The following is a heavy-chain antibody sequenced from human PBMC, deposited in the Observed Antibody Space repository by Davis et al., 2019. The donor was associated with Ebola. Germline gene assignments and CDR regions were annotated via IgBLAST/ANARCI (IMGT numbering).Heavy chain of an antibody. D-gene: IGHD2/OR15-2a*01. CDR1: GFSFSTYA. CDR2: ISYDGYNK. J-gene: IGHJ5*02. Sequence: PGGSLRLSCAASGFSFSTYAMHWVRQAPGKGLEWVAVISYDGYNKYYADSVKGRFTISRDNSKNTLYLQMNTLRAEDTAVYYCARDPLSREFTNARHWFDPWGQGTLVTVSS. CDR3: ARDPLSREFTNARHWFDP. V-gene: IGHV3-30-3*01.